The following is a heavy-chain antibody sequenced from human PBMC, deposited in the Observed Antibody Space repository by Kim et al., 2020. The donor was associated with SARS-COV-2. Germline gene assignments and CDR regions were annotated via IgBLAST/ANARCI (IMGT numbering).Heavy chain of an antibody. D-gene: IGHD3-10*01. CDR1: GFTFRDYD. CDR3: AKDQRGVLWFGAN. CDR2: ISASGRST. J-gene: IGHJ4*02. Sequence: GGSLRLPCAASGFTFRDYDMSWVRQAPGKGLEWVSAISASGRSTYYADSVKGRFAISRDNSKNTLYLQMNGLRAEDTAMYYCAKDQRGVLWFGANWGQGT. V-gene: IGHV3-23*01.